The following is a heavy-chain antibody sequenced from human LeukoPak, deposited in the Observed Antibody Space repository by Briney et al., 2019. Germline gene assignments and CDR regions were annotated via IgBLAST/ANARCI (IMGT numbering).Heavy chain of an antibody. CDR1: GYSFTSYW. CDR2: IYPGDSDT. J-gene: IGHJ3*02. D-gene: IGHD3-10*01. Sequence: GESLKISCKGSGYSFTSYWIGWVRQMPGKGLEWMGIIYPGDSDTRYSPSFQGQVTISADKSISTAYLQWSSLKASDTAMYYCARGYYYGSARIDAFDIWGQGTMVTVSS. CDR3: ARGYYYGSARIDAFDI. V-gene: IGHV5-51*01.